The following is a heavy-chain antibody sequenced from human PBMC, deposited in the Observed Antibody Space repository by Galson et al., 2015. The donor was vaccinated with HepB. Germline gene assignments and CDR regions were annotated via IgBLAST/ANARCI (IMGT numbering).Heavy chain of an antibody. CDR2: INSGNGDT. D-gene: IGHD1-1*01. Sequence: SVKVSCKASGYTFSSFNIHWVRQAPGQRLEWMAWINSGNGDTRYSQNFQGRVTITRDISANLAYMELSSLRSEDTAVYYCARENWNPGDEYFQHWGQGTLVTVSS. J-gene: IGHJ1*01. V-gene: IGHV1-3*01. CDR3: ARENWNPGDEYFQH. CDR1: GYTFSSFN.